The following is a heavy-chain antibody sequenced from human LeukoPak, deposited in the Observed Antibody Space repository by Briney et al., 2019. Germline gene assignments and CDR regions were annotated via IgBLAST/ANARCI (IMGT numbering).Heavy chain of an antibody. CDR1: GGSLSSGGYS. J-gene: IGHJ4*02. CDR2: IYHSGGT. D-gene: IGHD2-2*01. Sequence: SETLSLTCAVSGGSLSSGGYSWRWIRQPPGRGLEWIGYIYHSGGTYYNPSLKSRVTISVDRSKNQFSLKLSSVTAADTAVYYCASTSSTINFDYWGQGTLVTVSS. CDR3: ASTSSTINFDY. V-gene: IGHV4-30-2*01.